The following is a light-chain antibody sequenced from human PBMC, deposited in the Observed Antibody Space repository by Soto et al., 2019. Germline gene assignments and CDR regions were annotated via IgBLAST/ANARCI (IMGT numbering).Light chain of an antibody. CDR1: QHISTY. J-gene: IGKJ3*01. Sequence: DIQMTQSPSSLSASVGDRVTITCQASQHISTYLNWFQQKPGKAPELLIYDASNLVPGVPSRFSGSGSGTDFTFTSSSLHPEEIATYYCHQYDDLPPTFGPGTKVDIK. CDR2: DAS. CDR3: HQYDDLPPT. V-gene: IGKV1-33*01.